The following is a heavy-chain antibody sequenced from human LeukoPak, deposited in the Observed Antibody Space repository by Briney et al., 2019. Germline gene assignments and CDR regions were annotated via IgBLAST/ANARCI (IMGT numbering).Heavy chain of an antibody. V-gene: IGHV4-59*01. CDR1: GGSISSYY. Sequence: SSETLSLTCTVSGGSISSYYWSWIRQPPGKGLEWIGYIYYSGSTNYNPSLKSRVTISVDTSKNQFSLKLSSVTAADTAVYYCARGRGGSYYSFDYWGQGTLVTVSS. D-gene: IGHD1-26*01. CDR2: IYYSGST. J-gene: IGHJ4*02. CDR3: ARGRGGSYYSFDY.